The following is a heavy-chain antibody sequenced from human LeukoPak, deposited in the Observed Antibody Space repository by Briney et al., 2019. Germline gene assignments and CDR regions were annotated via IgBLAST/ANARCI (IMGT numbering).Heavy chain of an antibody. V-gene: IGHV3-30*02. CDR1: GFTFSSYG. Sequence: GGSLRLSCAASGFTFSSYGMHWARQAPGKGLEWVAFIRYDGSNKYYADSVKGRFTISRDNSKNTLYLQMDSLRAEDTAVYYCAKDLDIVVVVAATRGLGDYWGQGTLVTVSS. CDR2: IRYDGSNK. D-gene: IGHD2-15*01. J-gene: IGHJ4*02. CDR3: AKDLDIVVVVAATRGLGDY.